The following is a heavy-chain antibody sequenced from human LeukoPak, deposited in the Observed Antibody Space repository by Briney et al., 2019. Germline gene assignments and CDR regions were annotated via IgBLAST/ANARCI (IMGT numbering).Heavy chain of an antibody. CDR3: VSGHYNDY. J-gene: IGHJ4*02. CDR1: GFTFSSLW. Sequence: GGSLRLSCAASSGFTFSSLWRNWVRQAPGRGLEWVANIKADGSEKNYLDSVKGRFTISRDNAKKSLYLQMSSLRPDDTAVYYCVSGHYNDYKGQGTLVTVSS. CDR2: IKADGSEK. V-gene: IGHV3-7*01.